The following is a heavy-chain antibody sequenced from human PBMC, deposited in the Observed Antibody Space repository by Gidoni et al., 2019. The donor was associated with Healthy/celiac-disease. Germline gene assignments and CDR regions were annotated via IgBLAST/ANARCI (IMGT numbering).Heavy chain of an antibody. V-gene: IGHV3-7*01. CDR2: IKQDGSEK. D-gene: IGHD6-19*01. CDR1: GTTFSSYW. Sequence: EVQLVESGGGLVQPGGSLHLSCAASGTTFSSYWMSWVRQAPGKGLGWVANIKQDGSEKYYVDSVKGRFTISRDNAKNSLYLQMNSLRAEDTAVYYCARGAVAGPYYFDYWGQGTLVTVSS. CDR3: ARGAVAGPYYFDY. J-gene: IGHJ4*02.